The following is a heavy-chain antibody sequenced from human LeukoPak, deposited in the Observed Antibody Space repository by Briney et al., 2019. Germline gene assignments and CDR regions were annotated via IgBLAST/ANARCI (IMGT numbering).Heavy chain of an antibody. D-gene: IGHD1-1*01. Sequence: GGSLRLSCAASGFTFSSYWMSWVRQAPGKGLEWVANIKEDGSEKFYVDSAKGRFSMPRDNARNSLYLQMNSLRAEDTAVYYCARGVPTGIDYFDYWGQGTLVTVSS. J-gene: IGHJ4*02. V-gene: IGHV3-7*01. CDR2: IKEDGSEK. CDR1: GFTFSSYW. CDR3: ARGVPTGIDYFDY.